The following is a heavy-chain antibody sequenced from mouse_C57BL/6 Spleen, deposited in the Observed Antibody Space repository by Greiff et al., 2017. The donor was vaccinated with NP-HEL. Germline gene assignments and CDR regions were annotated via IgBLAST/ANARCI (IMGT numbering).Heavy chain of an antibody. CDR3: ARPSSNFAWFAY. J-gene: IGHJ3*01. D-gene: IGHD4-1*01. CDR1: GYSFTDYN. V-gene: IGHV1-39*01. CDR2: INPNYGTT. Sequence: EVKLMESGPELVKPGASVKISCKASGYSFTDYNMNWVKQSNGKSLEWIGVINPNYGTTSYNQKFKGKATLTVDQSSSTAYMQLNSLTSEDSAVYYCARPSSNFAWFAYWGQGTLVTVSA.